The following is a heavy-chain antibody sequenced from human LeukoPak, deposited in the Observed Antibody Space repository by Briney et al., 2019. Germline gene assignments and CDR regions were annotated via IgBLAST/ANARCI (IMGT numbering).Heavy chain of an antibody. CDR2: IYHSGST. CDR3: AKSTLIYCSSTSCYPWFDP. V-gene: IGHV4-30-2*01. D-gene: IGHD2-2*01. Sequence: PSETLSLTCAVSGGSISSGGYSWSWIRQPPGKGLEWIGYIYHSGSTYYNPSLKSRVTISVDRSKNQFSLKLSSVTAADTAVYYCAKSTLIYCSSTSCYPWFDPWGQGTLVTVSS. J-gene: IGHJ5*02. CDR1: GGSISSGGYS.